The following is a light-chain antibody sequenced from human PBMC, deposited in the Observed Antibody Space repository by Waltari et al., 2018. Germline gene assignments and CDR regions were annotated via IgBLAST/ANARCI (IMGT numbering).Light chain of an antibody. CDR3: QQYGNSPWT. CDR2: GVS. CDR1: ETVPAGY. Sequence: ERATLSCRASETVPAGYLAWYQQKPGQSPRLLIYGVSIRATDIPDRFSGSESGTDFTLTVSRLEPEDFAVYYCQQYGNSPWTFGQGTRVEI. J-gene: IGKJ1*01. V-gene: IGKV3-20*01.